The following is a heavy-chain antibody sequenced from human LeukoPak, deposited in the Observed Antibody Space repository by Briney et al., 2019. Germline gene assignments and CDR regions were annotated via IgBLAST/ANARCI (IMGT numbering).Heavy chain of an antibody. CDR3: ARDPGGYFDY. CDR2: IYHSGAT. Sequence: SETLSLTCTVSGASIRNHYWSWLRQPQGKGLEWMGYIYHSGATNYNPSLKSRVSMSLDTSKNQLSLNLMSVTAADTAVYSCARDPGGYFDYWGRGTLVIVTS. D-gene: IGHD3-10*01. V-gene: IGHV4-59*11. CDR1: GASIRNHY. J-gene: IGHJ4*02.